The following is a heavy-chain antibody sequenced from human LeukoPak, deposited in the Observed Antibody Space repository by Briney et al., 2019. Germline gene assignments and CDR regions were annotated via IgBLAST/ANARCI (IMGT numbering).Heavy chain of an antibody. Sequence: GASVKVSCKASGYTSTSYGISWVRQAPGQGLEWMGWISAYNGNTNYAQKLQGRVTMTTDTSTSTAYMELRSLRSDDTAVYYCARGGSSWYTQRPEYFQHWGQGTLVTVSS. J-gene: IGHJ1*01. CDR1: GYTSTSYG. D-gene: IGHD6-13*01. CDR2: ISAYNGNT. V-gene: IGHV1-18*01. CDR3: ARGGSSWYTQRPEYFQH.